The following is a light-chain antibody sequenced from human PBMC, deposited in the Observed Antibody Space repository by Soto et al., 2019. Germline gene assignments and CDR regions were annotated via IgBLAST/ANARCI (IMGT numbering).Light chain of an antibody. CDR1: QSLLYSSDNQNY. Sequence: DIVMTQSPDSLAVSLGERATINCKSSQSLLYSSDNQNYLAWYQQKPGQPPKLLIYWASTRESGVPDRFSGSGSGTDFTLTVSSLQAEDVAIYYCQQYYRTPCTFGQGTKLEIK. CDR2: WAS. J-gene: IGKJ2*02. CDR3: QQYYRTPCT. V-gene: IGKV4-1*01.